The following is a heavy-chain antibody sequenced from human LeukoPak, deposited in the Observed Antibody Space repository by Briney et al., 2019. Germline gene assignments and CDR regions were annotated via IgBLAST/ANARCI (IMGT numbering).Heavy chain of an antibody. V-gene: IGHV4-59*01. CDR3: ARANFNFYDTSAYNI. CDR2: ISYAGST. D-gene: IGHD3-22*01. J-gene: IGHJ4*02. CDR1: GGSLSNYY. Sequence: SETLSLTCNVSGGSLSNYYWNWIRQTPERGLEWIGYISYAGSTAYSPSLRSRVTISLDTSKNQFSLRLSSLTAADSAVYYCARANFNFYDTSAYNIWGQGTQVTVPS.